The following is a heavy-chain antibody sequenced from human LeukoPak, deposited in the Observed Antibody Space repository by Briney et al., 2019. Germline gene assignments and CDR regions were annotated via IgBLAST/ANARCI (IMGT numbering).Heavy chain of an antibody. D-gene: IGHD3-22*01. Sequence: GGSLRLSCAASEFTFTNYAMHWVRQAPGRGLEWVAVISYDGSNKYYADSVKGRFTISRDNSKNTLYLQMNSLRAEDTAVYYCARDSGYYGLAFDYWGQGTLVTVSS. V-gene: IGHV3-30*04. CDR2: ISYDGSNK. CDR3: ARDSGYYGLAFDY. CDR1: EFTFTNYA. J-gene: IGHJ4*02.